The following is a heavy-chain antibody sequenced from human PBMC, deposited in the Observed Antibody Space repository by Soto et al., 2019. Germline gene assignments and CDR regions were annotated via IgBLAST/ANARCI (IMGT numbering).Heavy chain of an antibody. CDR3: ARGVQLWLQTGYGMDV. CDR2: IYYSGST. Sequence: PSETLSLTCTVSGGSISSYYWSWIRQPPGKGLEWIGYIYYSGSTNYNPSLKSRVTISVDTSKNQFSLKLSSVTAADTAVYYCARGVQLWLQTGYGMDVWGQGTTVTVSS. V-gene: IGHV4-59*01. CDR1: GGSISSYY. J-gene: IGHJ6*02. D-gene: IGHD5-18*01.